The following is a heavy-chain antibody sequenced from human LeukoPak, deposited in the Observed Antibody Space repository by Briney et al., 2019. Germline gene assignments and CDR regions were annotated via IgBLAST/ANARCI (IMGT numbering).Heavy chain of an antibody. Sequence: GGSLRLSCAASEFTFSSYWMSWVRQAPGKGLEWVANIRQDGGQIYYLESVKGRFTVSRDNAKNSLYLQMNSLRAEDTAVYYCARLGARQMLEYWGQGTLVTVSS. CDR3: ARLGARQMLEY. D-gene: IGHD4-17*01. J-gene: IGHJ4*02. CDR1: EFTFSSYW. CDR2: IRQDGGQI. V-gene: IGHV3-7*01.